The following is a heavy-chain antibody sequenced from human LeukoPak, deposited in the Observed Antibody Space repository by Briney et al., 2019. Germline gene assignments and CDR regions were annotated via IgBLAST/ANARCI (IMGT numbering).Heavy chain of an antibody. Sequence: GGFLRLSCAAPGFTFSSYAMSWVRQAPGKGLEWVSAISGSGGSTYYADSVKGRFTISRDNSKSTLYLRMNSLRAEDTAVYYCAKGLVDDSGSYFQHWGQGTLVTVSS. CDR2: ISGSGGST. CDR1: GFTFSSYA. D-gene: IGHD1-26*01. V-gene: IGHV3-23*01. J-gene: IGHJ1*01. CDR3: AKGLVDDSGSYFQH.